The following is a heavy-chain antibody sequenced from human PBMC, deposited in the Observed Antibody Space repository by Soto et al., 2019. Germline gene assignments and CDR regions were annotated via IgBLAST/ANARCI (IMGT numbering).Heavy chain of an antibody. V-gene: IGHV3-33*01. CDR1: GFTFSSYG. J-gene: IGHJ6*02. CDR2: IWYDGSNK. CDR3: AXDGRVATMPFYYYYYGMDV. Sequence: QVQLVESGGGVVQPGRSLRLSCAASGFTFSSYGMHWVRQAPGKGLEWVAVIWYDGSNKYYADSVKGRFTISRDNSKNTLYLQMXSLRAEDTAVYYCAXDGRVATMPFYYYYYGMDVWGQGTTVTVSS. D-gene: IGHD5-12*01.